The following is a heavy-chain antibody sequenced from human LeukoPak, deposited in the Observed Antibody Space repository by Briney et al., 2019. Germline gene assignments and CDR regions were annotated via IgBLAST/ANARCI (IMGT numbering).Heavy chain of an antibody. CDR1: GYTFSSYY. CDR3: ARYLGYNGYDEAFDF. CDR2: INPSSGST. D-gene: IGHD5-12*01. Sequence: ASVKVSCKASGYTFSSYYMHWVRQAPGQGLEWRGIINPSSGSTSYPQKFQGRVTMTRDTSTSTVYMELSSLRSEDTAVYYCARYLGYNGYDEAFDFWGQGTMVTVSS. J-gene: IGHJ3*01. V-gene: IGHV1-46*01.